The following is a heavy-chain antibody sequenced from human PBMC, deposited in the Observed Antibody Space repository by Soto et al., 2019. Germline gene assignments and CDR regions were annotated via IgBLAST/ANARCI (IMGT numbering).Heavy chain of an antibody. CDR3: ARLGGSYAVPHFDY. CDR2: IHFSGSI. CDR1: GGSVSSGIYY. Sequence: SETLSLTCTVSGGSVSSGIYYWSWIRQPPGKGLEWIGYIHFSGSIHYNPSLKSRVTISVDTSKNQLSLNLSSVSAADTAVYYCARLGGSYAVPHFDYWGQGTLVTVSS. J-gene: IGHJ4*02. V-gene: IGHV4-61*01. D-gene: IGHD1-26*01.